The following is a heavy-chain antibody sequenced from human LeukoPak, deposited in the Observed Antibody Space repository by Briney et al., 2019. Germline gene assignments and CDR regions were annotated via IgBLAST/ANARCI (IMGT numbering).Heavy chain of an antibody. J-gene: IGHJ4*02. CDR2: INPNSGGT. D-gene: IGHD6-13*01. V-gene: IGHV1-2*02. CDR1: GYTFTGYY. Sequence: ASVKVSCKASGYTFTGYYMHWVRPAPGQGLEWMGWINPNSGGTNYAQKFQGRVTMTRDTSISTAYMELSRLRADDTALYYCARLTEQQLAHFDYWGQGTLVTVSS. CDR3: ARLTEQQLAHFDY.